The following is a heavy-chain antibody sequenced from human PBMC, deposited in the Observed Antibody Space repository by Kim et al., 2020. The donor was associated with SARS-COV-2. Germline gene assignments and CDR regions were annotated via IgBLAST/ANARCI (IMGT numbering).Heavy chain of an antibody. D-gene: IGHD6-19*01. J-gene: IGHJ6*02. Sequence: GGSLRLSCAASGFTFSSYSMNWVRQAPGKGLEWVSSISSSSSYIYYADSVKGRFTISRDNAKNSLYLQMNSLRAEDTAVYYCAINEGYSSGWDHVGYYYYGMDVWGQGTTVTVSS. CDR1: GFTFSSYS. CDR2: ISSSSSYI. CDR3: AINEGYSSGWDHVGYYYYGMDV. V-gene: IGHV3-21*01.